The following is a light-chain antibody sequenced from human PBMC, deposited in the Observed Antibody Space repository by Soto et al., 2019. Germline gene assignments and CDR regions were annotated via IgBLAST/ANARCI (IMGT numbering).Light chain of an antibody. V-gene: IGLV2-23*01. CDR2: EDT. CDR3: CSYAGSGTFV. CDR1: SSDVGSYDL. J-gene: IGLJ1*01. Sequence: QSALTQPASVSGSPGQSITISCTGTSSDVGSYDLVSWYQQPPGKAPKLMIYEDTKRPSGISTRFSGPKSGNAASLTISGLQAEVEADYYCCSYAGSGTFVFGTGTKLTVL.